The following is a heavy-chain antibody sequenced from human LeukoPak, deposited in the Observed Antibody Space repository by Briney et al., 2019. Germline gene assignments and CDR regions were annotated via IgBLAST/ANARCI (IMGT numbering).Heavy chain of an antibody. CDR1: GYTFTNYF. V-gene: IGHV1-2*02. D-gene: IGHD2-2*01. CDR3: AAGSTSCYSCGWFDP. CDR2: INPNSGGT. Sequence: ASVKVSCKASGYTFTNYFMHWARQAPGQGLEWMGWINPNSGGTHYAQKFQGRVTMTRDTSISTAYMELSRLRSDDTAVYYCAAGSTSCYSCGWFDPWGQGTLVTVSS. J-gene: IGHJ5*02.